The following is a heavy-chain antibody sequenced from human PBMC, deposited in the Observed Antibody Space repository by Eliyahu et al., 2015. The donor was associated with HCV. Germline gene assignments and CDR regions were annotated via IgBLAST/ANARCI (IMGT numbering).Heavy chain of an antibody. Sequence: EVQLLESGGGLVQPGGSLRLSCTASGFXFHNYAMSWVRQAPGKGLEWVSAISGDGGDTFHADSVRGRFTVSRDNSKNTLYLHMNSLRAEDSAIYYCAKDSRVAVAGTSIFWGQGTLVTVSS. CDR1: GFXFHNYA. D-gene: IGHD6-19*01. CDR3: AKDSRVAVAGTSIF. J-gene: IGHJ4*02. CDR2: ISGDGGDT. V-gene: IGHV3-23*01.